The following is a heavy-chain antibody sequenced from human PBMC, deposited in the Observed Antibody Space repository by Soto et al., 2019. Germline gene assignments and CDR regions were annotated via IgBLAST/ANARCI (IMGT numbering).Heavy chain of an antibody. Sequence: PSETLSLTCTVSGGSISSYYWSWIRQPPGKGLEWIGYIYYSGSTNYNPSLKSRVTISVDTSKNQFSLKLSSVTAADTAVYYCARSGTTVHPGYYYYGMDVWGQGTTVTVSS. J-gene: IGHJ6*02. D-gene: IGHD4-4*01. V-gene: IGHV4-59*01. CDR3: ARSGTTVHPGYYYYGMDV. CDR1: GGSISSYY. CDR2: IYYSGST.